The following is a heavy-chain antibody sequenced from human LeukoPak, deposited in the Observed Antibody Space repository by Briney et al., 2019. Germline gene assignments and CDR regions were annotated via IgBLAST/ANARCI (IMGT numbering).Heavy chain of an antibody. J-gene: IGHJ3*02. CDR1: GFIVSSNY. Sequence: QPGGSLRLSCAASGFIVSSNYMSWVRQAPGKGLEWVSVIYSGGRTYYADSVKGRFTISRDNSRNTLYLQMNSLRAEDTAVYYCARGLGRELDGAFDIWGQGTMVTVSS. D-gene: IGHD3-10*01. CDR2: IYSGGRT. CDR3: ARGLGRELDGAFDI. V-gene: IGHV3-53*01.